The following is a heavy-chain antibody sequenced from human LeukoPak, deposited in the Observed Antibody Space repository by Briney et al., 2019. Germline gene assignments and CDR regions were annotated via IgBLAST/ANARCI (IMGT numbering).Heavy chain of an antibody. CDR3: ARRRQWLASQFYFDY. CDR2: IYYSGST. J-gene: IGHJ4*02. CDR1: GGSISSYY. Sequence: SETLSLTCTVSGGSISSYYWSWIRQPPGKGLEWRGYIYYSGSTNYNPSLKSRVTISVDTSKNQFSLKLSSVTAADTAVYYCARRRQWLASQFYFDYWGQGTLVTVSS. D-gene: IGHD6-19*01. V-gene: IGHV4-59*01.